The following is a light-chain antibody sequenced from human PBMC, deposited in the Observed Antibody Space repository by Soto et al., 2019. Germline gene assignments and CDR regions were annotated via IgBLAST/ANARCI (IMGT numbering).Light chain of an antibody. J-gene: IGLJ2*01. V-gene: IGLV2-14*03. CDR2: DVS. Sequence: QSALTKPASVYGSPGQSIAISCTGTSSDVGAYNYVSWYQQHPGKAPKLMIFDVSNRPSGVSNRFSGSKSGDTASLTISGLQAEDEADYYCSSYTTSSTQVFGGGTKLTVL. CDR3: SSYTTSSTQV. CDR1: SSDVGAYNY.